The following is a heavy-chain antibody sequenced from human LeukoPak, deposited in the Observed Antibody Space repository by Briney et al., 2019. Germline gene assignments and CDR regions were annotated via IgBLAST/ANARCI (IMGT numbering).Heavy chain of an antibody. CDR2: ISYDASNK. CDR1: GFNFGSYS. Sequence: ESGGSLRLSCAASGFNFGSYSMTWVRQTPGKGLEWVAVISYDASNKYYADSVKGRFTISRDNSKNTLYLQMNSLRAEDTAVYYCARDQNFGRIAAAGTDYWGQGSLVTVSS. J-gene: IGHJ4*02. D-gene: IGHD6-13*01. V-gene: IGHV3-30*04. CDR3: ARDQNFGRIAAAGTDY.